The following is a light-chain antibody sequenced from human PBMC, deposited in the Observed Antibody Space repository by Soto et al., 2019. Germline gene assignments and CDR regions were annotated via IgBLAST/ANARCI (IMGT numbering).Light chain of an antibody. J-gene: IGKJ2*01. Sequence: DIVMTQSPDSLAVSLGERATINGKSSQSVLYSSNNKNYLAWYQQRPGQPPKLLIYCASTRESGIPDRFSGSGSGTDFTLTITTLQAEDVAVYYCQQYESTPPTFGKGTKLEIK. V-gene: IGKV4-1*01. CDR3: QQYESTPPT. CDR2: CAS. CDR1: QSVLYSSNNKNY.